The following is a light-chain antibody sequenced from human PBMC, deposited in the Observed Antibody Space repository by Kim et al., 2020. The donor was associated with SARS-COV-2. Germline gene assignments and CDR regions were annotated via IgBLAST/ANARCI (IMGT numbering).Light chain of an antibody. Sequence: SYELTQPPSVSVSAGQTASITCSGDKLGDRYVCWYQQKPGQSPVLVIYQDNRRHSGIPERFSGSVSGNTATLTVSGAQATDEADYYCQTWDSSSVMFGGGTKLTVL. J-gene: IGLJ3*02. CDR3: QTWDSSSVM. V-gene: IGLV3-1*01. CDR1: KLGDRY. CDR2: QDN.